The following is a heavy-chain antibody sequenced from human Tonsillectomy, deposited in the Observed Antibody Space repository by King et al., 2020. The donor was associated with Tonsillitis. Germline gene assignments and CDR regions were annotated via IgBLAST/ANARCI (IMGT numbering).Heavy chain of an antibody. CDR3: ANSPPDYYDSSGYLNYHFDY. J-gene: IGHJ4*02. Sequence: TLKESGPTLVKPTQNLTLTCTFSGFSLSTSGVGVGWIRQPPGKALEWLALIYWNDDKRYSTSLKSRLTITKDTSKNQVVLTMTNMDPVDTATYYCANSPPDYYDSSGYLNYHFDYWGQGTLVTVSS. V-gene: IGHV2-5*01. D-gene: IGHD3-22*01. CDR2: IYWNDDK. CDR1: GFSLSTSGVG.